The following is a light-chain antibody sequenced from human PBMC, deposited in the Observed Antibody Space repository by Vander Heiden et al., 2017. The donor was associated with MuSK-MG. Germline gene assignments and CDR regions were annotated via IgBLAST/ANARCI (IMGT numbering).Light chain of an antibody. CDR1: QSVSSY. Sequence: EIVLTQSPATLSLSPGERATLFCRASQSVSSYLAWYQQKPGQAPRLLIHDTSYRATGIPARFSGSGSGTDFTLTISSLEPEDFAVYYCQQRINWPIFGPGTKVDIK. J-gene: IGKJ3*01. V-gene: IGKV3-11*01. CDR2: DTS. CDR3: QQRINWPI.